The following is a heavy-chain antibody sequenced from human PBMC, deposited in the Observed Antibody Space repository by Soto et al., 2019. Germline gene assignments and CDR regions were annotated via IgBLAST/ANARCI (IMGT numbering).Heavy chain of an antibody. J-gene: IGHJ5*02. V-gene: IGHV1-69*13. Sequence: SVKVSCKAPGGTFSSYAISWVRQAPGQWLEWMGEIIPIFGTANYAQKFQGRVTITADDSTSTAHMELSSLTTADTALTYRPRRQQLVFGWFDTWGQGILVTVSS. D-gene: IGHD6-13*01. CDR2: IIPIFGTA. CDR3: PRRQQLVFGWFDT. CDR1: GGTFSSYA.